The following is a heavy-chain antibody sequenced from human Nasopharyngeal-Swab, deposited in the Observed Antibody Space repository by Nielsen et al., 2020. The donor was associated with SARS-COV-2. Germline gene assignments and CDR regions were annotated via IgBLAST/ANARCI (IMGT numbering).Heavy chain of an antibody. Sequence: GESLKISCAASGFNFSTYWMTWVRQAPGKGLEWVANINKDGSEKYHVGSVKGRFTISRDNAKNSLYLQMNSLRPEDTAVYYCARGSCGGDCYSANFDYWGQGNLVTVSS. J-gene: IGHJ4*02. V-gene: IGHV3-7*01. D-gene: IGHD2-21*02. CDR3: ARGSCGGDCYSANFDY. CDR1: GFNFSTYW. CDR2: INKDGSEK.